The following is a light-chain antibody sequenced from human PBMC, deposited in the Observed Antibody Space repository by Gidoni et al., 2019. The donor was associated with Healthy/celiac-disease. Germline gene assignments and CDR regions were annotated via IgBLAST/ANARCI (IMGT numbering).Light chain of an antibody. CDR3: QKYNNWPRT. Sequence: EIVMTQSPATLSVSPGESATLTCRASQSVSSNLAWYQQKPGQAPRLLIYGASNRATGIPARFSGRGSGTEFTLTISSLQSEDFAVYYCQKYNNWPRTFGQGTKVEIK. CDR2: GAS. CDR1: QSVSSN. J-gene: IGKJ1*01. V-gene: IGKV3-15*01.